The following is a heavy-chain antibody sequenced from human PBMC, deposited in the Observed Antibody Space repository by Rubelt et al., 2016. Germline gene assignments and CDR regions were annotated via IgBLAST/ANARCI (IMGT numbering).Heavy chain of an antibody. Sequence: VRQAPGKGLEWVSYISTSSTTIYYADSVRGRFTISRDNAKNSLYLQMNSLRGEDTAVYYCSRRSMGAMSAFDIWGQGTMVTVSS. V-gene: IGHV3-48*01. J-gene: IGHJ3*02. CDR3: SRRSMGAMSAFDI. D-gene: IGHD1-26*01. CDR2: ISTSSTTI.